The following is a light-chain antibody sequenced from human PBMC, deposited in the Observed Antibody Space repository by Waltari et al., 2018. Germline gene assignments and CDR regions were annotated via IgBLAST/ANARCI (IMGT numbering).Light chain of an antibody. CDR3: YSRDTSGKHRV. CDR1: SLRRYY. CDR2: GKN. V-gene: IGLV3-19*01. J-gene: IGLJ3*02. Sequence: SSELTQDPAVSVAWGQTVRSTCQGDSLRRYYATWYQQKPGQAPLLVIYGKNNRPAGIPDRFSGSSSGNTASLTITGAQAEDEADYYCYSRDTSGKHRVFGGGTKVTVV.